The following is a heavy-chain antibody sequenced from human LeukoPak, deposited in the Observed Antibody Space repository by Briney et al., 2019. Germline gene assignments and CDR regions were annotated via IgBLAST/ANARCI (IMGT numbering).Heavy chain of an antibody. CDR2: MNPNSGNT. V-gene: IGHV1-8*01. CDR3: VRAMGKLWFGEWYAYYYYYYMDV. CDR1: GYTFTSYD. J-gene: IGHJ6*03. D-gene: IGHD3-10*01. Sequence: GASVKVSCKASGYTFTSYDINWVRQATGQGLEWMGWMNPNSGNTGYAQKFQGRVTMTRNTSISTAYMELSSLRSEDTAVYYCVRAMGKLWFGEWYAYYYYYYMDVWGKGTTVTISS.